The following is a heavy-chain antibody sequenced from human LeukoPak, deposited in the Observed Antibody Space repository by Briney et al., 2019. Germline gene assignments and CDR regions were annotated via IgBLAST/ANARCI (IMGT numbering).Heavy chain of an antibody. CDR1: GGSISSRY. CDR3: ARLPFSSSWYWFDP. J-gene: IGHJ5*02. Sequence: SETLSLTCTVSGGSISSRYWSWIRQPPGKGLEWIGYIYYSGSTNYNPSLKSRVTISVDTSKNQFSLKLSSVTAADTAVYYCARLPFSSSWYWFDPWGQGTLVTVSS. D-gene: IGHD6-13*01. CDR2: IYYSGST. V-gene: IGHV4-59*11.